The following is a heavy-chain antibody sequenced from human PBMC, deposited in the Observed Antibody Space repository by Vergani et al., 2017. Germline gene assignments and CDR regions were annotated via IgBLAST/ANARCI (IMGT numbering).Heavy chain of an antibody. J-gene: IGHJ4*02. CDR2: INPIFGTA. V-gene: IGHV1-69*01. CDR3: ARDADYGGNSGFPFDY. CDR1: GYTFTGYY. Sequence: QVQLVQSGAEVKKPGASVKVSCKASGYTFTGYYMHWVRQAPGQGLEWMGWINPIFGTANYAQKFQGRVTITADESTSTAYMELSSLRSEDTAVYYCARDADYGGNSGFPFDYWGQGTLVTVSS. D-gene: IGHD4-23*01.